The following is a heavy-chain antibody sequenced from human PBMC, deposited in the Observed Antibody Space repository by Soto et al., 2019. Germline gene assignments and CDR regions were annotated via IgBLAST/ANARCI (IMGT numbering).Heavy chain of an antibody. D-gene: IGHD6-13*01. CDR2: INAGNGNT. J-gene: IGHJ5*01. CDR3: ARPGYSSSWYWFDS. V-gene: IGHV1-3*01. Sequence: ASVKVSCKASGYTFTSYAMHWVRQAPGQRLEWMGWINAGNGNTKYSQKFQGRVTISVDTSKSTFSLKLSSVTAADTAVYYCARPGYSSSWYWFDSWGQGTLVTVSS. CDR1: GYTFTSYA.